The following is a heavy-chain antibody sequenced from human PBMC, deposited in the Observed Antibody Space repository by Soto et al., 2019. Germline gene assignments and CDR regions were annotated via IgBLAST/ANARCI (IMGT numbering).Heavy chain of an antibody. D-gene: IGHD2-8*01. J-gene: IGHJ5*02. CDR1: GGSISSYY. CDR3: ARGMVYATNWFDP. Sequence: LSLTCTVSGGSISSYYWSWIRQPPGKGLEWIGYIYYSGSTNYNPSLKSRVTISVDTSKNQFSLKLSSVTAADTAVYYCARGMVYATNWFDPWGQGTLVTVSS. V-gene: IGHV4-59*01. CDR2: IYYSGST.